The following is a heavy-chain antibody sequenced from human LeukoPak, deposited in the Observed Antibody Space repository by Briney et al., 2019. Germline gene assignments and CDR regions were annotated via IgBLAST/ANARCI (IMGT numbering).Heavy chain of an antibody. CDR2: ISSSSSYI. CDR1: GFIFSSYS. D-gene: IGHD6-13*01. Sequence: PGGSLRLSCAASGFIFSSYSMNWVRQAPGKGLEWVSSISSSSSYIYYADSVKGRFAISRDNAKNSLYLQMNSLRAEDTAVYYCARAPSDGSSWQLDYWGQGTLVTVSS. J-gene: IGHJ4*02. V-gene: IGHV3-21*01. CDR3: ARAPSDGSSWQLDY.